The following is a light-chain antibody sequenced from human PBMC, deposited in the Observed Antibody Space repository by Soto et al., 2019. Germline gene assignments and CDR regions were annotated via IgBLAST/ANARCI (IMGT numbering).Light chain of an antibody. CDR3: QQFSRYPPT. Sequence: EIVLTQSPSTLSISVGDSGTLSWRSSQSVSLSLAWFQMRPGQPPRLLIYGASTRATDIPARFSGSGSGTDFTLTISRLEPEDFAVYYCQQFSRYPPTFGGGTKVDIK. J-gene: IGKJ4*01. CDR1: QSVSLS. V-gene: IGKV3-15*01. CDR2: GAS.